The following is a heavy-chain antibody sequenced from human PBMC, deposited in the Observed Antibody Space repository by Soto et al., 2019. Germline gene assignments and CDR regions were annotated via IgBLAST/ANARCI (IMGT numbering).Heavy chain of an antibody. J-gene: IGHJ4*02. V-gene: IGHV4-31*03. CDR3: ARTTFYDVFTAYYSLFDY. CDR1: GGSISSGRFY. Sequence: QVQLQESGPGLVKPSQTLTLTCTVSGGSISSGRFYWSWIRQHPGKGLEWIGHFADSGSSYYNPSLESRVTISVDTSKNQFSLKLSAVTAADTAVYFCARTTFYDVFTAYYSLFDYWGQGTMVTVSS. D-gene: IGHD3-9*01. CDR2: FADSGSS.